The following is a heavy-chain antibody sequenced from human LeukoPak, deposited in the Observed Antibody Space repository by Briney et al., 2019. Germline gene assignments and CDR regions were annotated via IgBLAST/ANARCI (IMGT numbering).Heavy chain of an antibody. J-gene: IGHJ6*04. V-gene: IGHV3-7*01. CDR2: IKKDGSEK. Sequence: GGSLRLSCAASGFNFRSYWMSWVRQAPGKGLEWVANIKKDGSEKYYVDSVKGRFTISRDNAKNSLYLQMNSLRAEDTAVYYCAELGITMIGGVWGKGTTVTISS. CDR3: AELGITMIGGV. D-gene: IGHD3-10*02. CDR1: GFNFRSYW.